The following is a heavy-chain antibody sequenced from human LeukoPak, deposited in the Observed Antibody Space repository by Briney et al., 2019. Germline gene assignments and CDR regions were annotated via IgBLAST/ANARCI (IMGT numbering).Heavy chain of an antibody. V-gene: IGHV1-18*01. CDR1: GYTFTSYG. Sequence: GASVKVSCKASGYTFTSYGISWVRQAPGQGLEWMGWISAYNGNTNYAQKLQGRATMTTGTSTSTAYMELRSLRSDDTAVYYCAKFYYSGTGSDEWFDPWGQGTLVTVSS. D-gene: IGHD3-10*01. CDR3: AKFYYSGTGSDEWFDP. CDR2: ISAYNGNT. J-gene: IGHJ5*02.